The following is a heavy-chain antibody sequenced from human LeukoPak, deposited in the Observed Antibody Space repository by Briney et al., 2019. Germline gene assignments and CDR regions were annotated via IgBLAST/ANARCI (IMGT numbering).Heavy chain of an antibody. Sequence: PSETLSLTCTVSGGSISSYYWSWIRQPPGKGLEWIGYIYYSGSTNYNPSLKSRVTISVDTSKNQFSLKLSSVTAADTAVYCCAGHFTSGYDYWGYFDYWGQGTLVTVSS. D-gene: IGHD5-12*01. CDR1: GGSISSYY. V-gene: IGHV4-59*08. CDR2: IYYSGST. J-gene: IGHJ4*02. CDR3: AGHFTSGYDYWGYFDY.